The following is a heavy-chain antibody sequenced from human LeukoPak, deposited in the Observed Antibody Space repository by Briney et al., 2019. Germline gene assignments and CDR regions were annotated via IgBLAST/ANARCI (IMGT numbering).Heavy chain of an antibody. CDR2: IYYRGNT. V-gene: IGHV4-59*01. D-gene: IGHD2-8*01. CDR3: ARVMSTRGYYYYMDV. CDR1: VGSISSYY. J-gene: IGHJ6*03. Sequence: SETLSLTPTVSVGSISSYYWSGIREPPRKGLEWSWYIYYRGNTNYNPSPKSRVTISVDTSKKQLSLKLSSVTAADTAVYYCARVMSTRGYYYYMDVWGKGTTVTVSS.